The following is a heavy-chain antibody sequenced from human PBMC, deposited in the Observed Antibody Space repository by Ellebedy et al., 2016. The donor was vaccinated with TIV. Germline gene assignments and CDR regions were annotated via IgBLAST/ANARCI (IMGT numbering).Heavy chain of an antibody. CDR2: IKQDGSEK. D-gene: IGHD2-15*01. V-gene: IGHV3-7*01. CDR3: ASYLDATNY. J-gene: IGHJ4*02. Sequence: GESLKISCAASGFTFSSYWMSWVRQAPGKGLEWAANIKQDGSEKYYVDSVKGRFTISRDNAKNSLYLQMNSLRAEDTAVYYCASYLDATNYWGQGTLVTVSS. CDR1: GFTFSSYW.